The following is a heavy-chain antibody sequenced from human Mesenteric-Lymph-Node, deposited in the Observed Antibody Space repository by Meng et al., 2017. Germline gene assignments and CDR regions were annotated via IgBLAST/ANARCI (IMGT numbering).Heavy chain of an antibody. CDR2: IYWNDDK. Sequence: SGPTLVKPTQTLTLTCTFSGFSLSTSGVGVGWIRQPPGKALEWLALIYWNDDKRYSPSLKSRLTITKDTSKNQVVLTMTNVDPVDTATYYCARANTDIRFCTTTTCSASYYFDYWGQGTLVTVSS. V-gene: IGHV2-5*01. D-gene: IGHD2-2*01. CDR1: GFSLSTSGVG. J-gene: IGHJ4*02. CDR3: ARANTDIRFCTTTTCSASYYFDY.